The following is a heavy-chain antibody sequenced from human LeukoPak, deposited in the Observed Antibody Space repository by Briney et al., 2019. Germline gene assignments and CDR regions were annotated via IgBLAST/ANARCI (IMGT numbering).Heavy chain of an antibody. V-gene: IGHV1-3*04. CDR1: GYTFSNYA. CDR2: INSGNGNT. J-gene: IGHJ5*02. CDR3: ARGSSLLDYGDPLKWFDP. Sequence: GASVKVSCKASGYTFSNYAMHWVRQAPGQRLEWMGWINSGNGNTMYAQKFQGRVTITRDTSACTAYMELSSLRSEDTAVYYCARGSSLLDYGDPLKWFDPWGQGTLVTVSS. D-gene: IGHD4-17*01.